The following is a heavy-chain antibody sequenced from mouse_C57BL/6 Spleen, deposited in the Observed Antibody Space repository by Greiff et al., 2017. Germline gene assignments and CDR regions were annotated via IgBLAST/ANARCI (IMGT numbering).Heavy chain of an antibody. CDR2: INPNNGGT. V-gene: IGHV1-18*01. CDR1: GYTFTDYN. J-gene: IGHJ2*01. CDR3: AGDYGNDTGYFDY. Sequence: VQLQQSGPELVKPGASVKIPCKASGYTFTDYNMDWVKQSHGKSLEWIGDINPNNGGTIYNQKFKGKATLTVDKSSSTAYMGLRSLTSEDTAVYYCAGDYGNDTGYFDYWGQGTTLTVSS. D-gene: IGHD2-2*01.